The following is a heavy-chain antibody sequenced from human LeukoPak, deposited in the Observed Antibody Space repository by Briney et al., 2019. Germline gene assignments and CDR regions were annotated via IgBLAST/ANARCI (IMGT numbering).Heavy chain of an antibody. CDR1: GXSFTNYR. J-gene: IGHJ5*02. Sequence: GESLKISCKGSGXSFTNYRSGWVRQMPGKGLEWMGTIYPGDSDTRYSPSFQGQVTISVDKSISTAYLQWSSLKASDTAMYYCARRRTLRLDAFDPWGQGTLVTVSS. CDR3: ARRRTLRLDAFDP. D-gene: IGHD5/OR15-5a*01. CDR2: IYPGDSDT. V-gene: IGHV5-51*01.